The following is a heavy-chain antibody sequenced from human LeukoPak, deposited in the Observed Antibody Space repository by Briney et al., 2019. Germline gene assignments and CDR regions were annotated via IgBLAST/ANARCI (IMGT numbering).Heavy chain of an antibody. CDR3: ARLTPRHYDFWSGSFDY. D-gene: IGHD3-3*01. J-gene: IGHJ4*02. CDR1: GFTFSSYA. V-gene: IGHV3-30-3*01. CDR2: ISYDGSNK. Sequence: PGGSLRLSCAASGFTFSSYAMHWVRQAPGKGLEWVAVISYDGSNKYYADSVKGRFTISIDNSKNTLYLQMNSLRAEDTAVYYCARLTPRHYDFWSGSFDYWGQGTLVTVSS.